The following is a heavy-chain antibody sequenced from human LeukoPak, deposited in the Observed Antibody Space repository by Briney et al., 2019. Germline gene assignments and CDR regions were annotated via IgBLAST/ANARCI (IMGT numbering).Heavy chain of an antibody. D-gene: IGHD1/OR15-1a*01. J-gene: IGHJ4*02. Sequence: ASVKVSCKASGGTLSSYAISWVRQAPGQGLEWMGWINTNTGNPTYAQGFTGRFVFSLDTSVSTAYLQISSLKAEDTAVYYCARGPWCNWNTQFDYWGQGTLVTVSS. V-gene: IGHV7-4-1*02. CDR3: ARGPWCNWNTQFDY. CDR2: INTNTGNP. CDR1: GGTLSSYA.